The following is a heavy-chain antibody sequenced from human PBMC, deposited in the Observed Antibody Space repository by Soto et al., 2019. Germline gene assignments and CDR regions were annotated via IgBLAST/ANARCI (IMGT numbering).Heavy chain of an antibody. V-gene: IGHV4-34*01. CDR3: ARDKITGLFDY. Sequence: QVQLQQWGAGLLKPSETLSLTCAVYGGSFSGYYWTWIRQPPGTGLEWIGEINHSGSTNYNPSLTNRVPISVDTSKNQFSLKLTSVTAADTAVYYCARDKITGLFDYWGQGTLVTVSS. J-gene: IGHJ4*02. CDR1: GGSFSGYY. CDR2: INHSGST. D-gene: IGHD2-8*02.